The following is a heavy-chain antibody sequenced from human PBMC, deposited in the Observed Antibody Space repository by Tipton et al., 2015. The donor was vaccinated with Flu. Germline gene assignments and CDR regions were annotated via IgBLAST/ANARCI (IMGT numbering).Heavy chain of an antibody. CDR1: GGSISSGGYY. Sequence: LRLSCTVSGGSISSGGYYWIWIRQHPGKGLEWIWYIYYSGCTYYNPSLKSRVTISVDTSKNQFSLKLSSVTAADTAVYYCARGGATGEDYFDYWGQGTLVTVSS. J-gene: IGHJ4*02. CDR3: ARGGATGEDYFDY. V-gene: IGHV4-31*03. D-gene: IGHD5-12*01. CDR2: IYYSGCT.